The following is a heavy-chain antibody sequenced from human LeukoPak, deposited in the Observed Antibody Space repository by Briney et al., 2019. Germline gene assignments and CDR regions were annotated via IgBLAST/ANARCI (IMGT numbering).Heavy chain of an antibody. CDR1: GGSISSYY. CDR2: IYYSGST. V-gene: IGHV4-59*08. D-gene: IGHD6-19*01. CDR3: ASSYSSGWSGAFDI. J-gene: IGHJ3*02. Sequence: PSETLSLTCTVSGGSISSYYWSWIRQPTGKGLEWIGYIYYSGSTNYNPSLKSRVTISVDTSKNQFSLKLSSVTAADTAVYYCASSYSSGWSGAFDIWGQGTMVTVSS.